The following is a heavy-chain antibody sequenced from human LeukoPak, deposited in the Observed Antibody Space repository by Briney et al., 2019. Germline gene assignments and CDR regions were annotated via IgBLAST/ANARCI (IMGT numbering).Heavy chain of an antibody. CDR2: IYYSGSTYT. V-gene: IGHV4-59*08. CDR3: ARLTIVVPSFGVDV. CDR1: GDSISYYY. Sequence: SETLSLTCNVSGDSISYYYWGWIRQPPGEGLEWIGYIYYSGSTYTNYNPSLKSRVNISVDASKNLFSLNLSSVTGADTAMYYCARLTIVVPSFGVDVWGPGTTVTVSS. J-gene: IGHJ6*02. D-gene: IGHD4-11*01.